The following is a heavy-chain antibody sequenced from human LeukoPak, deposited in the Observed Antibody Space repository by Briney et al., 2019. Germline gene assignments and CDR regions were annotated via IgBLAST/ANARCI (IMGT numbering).Heavy chain of an antibody. CDR3: SRESGAFCPFGY. CDR2: ISLSGQT. J-gene: IGHJ4*02. CDR1: GFTFSRYAM. D-gene: IGHD1-26*01. Sequence: GSLRLSCAASGFTFSRYAMHWVRQPPGQGLEWIGEISLSGQTNFNPSLNGRVTMSLDESRNQLSLTLTSVTAADTAIYYCSRESGAFCPFGYWGQGTLLIVPP. V-gene: IGHV4-4*02.